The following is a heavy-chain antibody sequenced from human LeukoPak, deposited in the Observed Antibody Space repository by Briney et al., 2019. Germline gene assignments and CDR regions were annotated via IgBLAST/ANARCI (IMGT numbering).Heavy chain of an antibody. J-gene: IGHJ4*02. CDR3: TRGGEEPFDY. Sequence: GKSLRLSCAASGFTFSSHWMTWVRQAPGKGLVWVSRINVEGTTTTYADSVEGRFTISRDENTLYLQMNHLRVDDTAVYYCTRGGEEPFDYWGQGTLVTVSS. V-gene: IGHV3-74*01. CDR2: INVEGTTT. D-gene: IGHD3-10*01. CDR1: GFTFSSHW.